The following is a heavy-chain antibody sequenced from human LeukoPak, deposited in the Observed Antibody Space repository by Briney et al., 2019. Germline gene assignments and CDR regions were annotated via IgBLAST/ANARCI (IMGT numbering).Heavy chain of an antibody. CDR3: ARDVVDTAMVPDAFDI. V-gene: IGHV3-21*01. CDR2: ISSSSSYI. Sequence: PGGSLRLSCAASGFTFCSYSMNWLPQAPGKGLEWVSSISSSSSYIYYADSVKGRFTISRDNAKNSLYLQMNSLRAEDTAVYYCARDVVDTAMVPDAFDIWGQGTMVTVSS. D-gene: IGHD5-18*01. J-gene: IGHJ3*02. CDR1: GFTFCSYS.